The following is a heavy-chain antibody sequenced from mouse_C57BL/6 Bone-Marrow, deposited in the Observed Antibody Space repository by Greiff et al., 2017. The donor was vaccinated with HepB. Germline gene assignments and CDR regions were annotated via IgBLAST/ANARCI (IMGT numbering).Heavy chain of an antibody. CDR1: GFTFSSYG. Sequence: EVHLVESGGDLVKPGGSLKLSCAASGFTFSSYGMSWVRQTPDKRLEWVATISSGGSYTYYPDSVKGRFTISRDNAKNTLYLQMSSLKSEDTAMYDCARQGITTRRRSHWYFDVWGTGTTVTVSS. CDR3: ARQGITTRRRSHWYFDV. CDR2: ISSGGSYT. D-gene: IGHD2-4*01. V-gene: IGHV5-6*01. J-gene: IGHJ1*03.